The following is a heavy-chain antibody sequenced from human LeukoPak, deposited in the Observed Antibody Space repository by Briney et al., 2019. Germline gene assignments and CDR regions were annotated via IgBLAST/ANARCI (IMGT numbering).Heavy chain of an antibody. Sequence: PGGSLRLSCAASGFTVSNNYMSWVRQAPGKGLEWVSVIYGGGHTDYSDSVKGRFTLSRDNSKNTLFLQMNSLRAEDTAVYYCARGNLDGFDTWGQGTMVTVSS. CDR2: IYGGGHT. J-gene: IGHJ3*02. CDR1: GFTVSNNY. CDR3: ARGNLDGFDT. V-gene: IGHV3-66*01.